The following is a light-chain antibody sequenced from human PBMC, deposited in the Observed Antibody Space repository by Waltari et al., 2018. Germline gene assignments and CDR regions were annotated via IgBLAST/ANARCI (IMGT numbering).Light chain of an antibody. V-gene: IGKV1-33*01. J-gene: IGKJ4*01. CDR2: DAS. Sequence: DIQMTQSPSALSAAVGDRVTITCQASPDISNYLNWYQQKPGKAPKVLIYDASNLETGVPSRFSAGGSGTDFTFQISGLQPEDNATYYCQQYESLPITFGGGTKVEIK. CDR1: PDISNY. CDR3: QQYESLPIT.